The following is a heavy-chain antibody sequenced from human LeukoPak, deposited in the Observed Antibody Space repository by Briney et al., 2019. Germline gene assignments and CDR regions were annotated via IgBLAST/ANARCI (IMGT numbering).Heavy chain of an antibody. J-gene: IGHJ3*02. V-gene: IGHV3-21*01. Sequence: PGGSLRLSCAASGFTFSSYSMNWVRQAPGKGLEWVSSISSSSSYIYYADSVKGRFTISRDNAKNSLYLQMNSLRAEDTAVYYCARDFVVDTDGFDIWGQGTVVTVSS. CDR3: ARDFVVDTDGFDI. D-gene: IGHD2-21*01. CDR1: GFTFSSYS. CDR2: ISSSSSYI.